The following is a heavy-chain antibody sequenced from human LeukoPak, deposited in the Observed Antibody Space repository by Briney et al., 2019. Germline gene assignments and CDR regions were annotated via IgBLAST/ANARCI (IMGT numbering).Heavy chain of an antibody. D-gene: IGHD1-26*01. CDR1: GYTFTSYD. Sequence: GESLKISCKGSGYTFTSYDINWVRQATGQGLEWMGWMNPNSGNTGYAQKFQGRVTITRNTSISTAYMELSSLRSEDTAVYYCARDGATNDAFDIWGQGTMVTVSS. CDR3: ARDGATNDAFDI. J-gene: IGHJ3*02. V-gene: IGHV1-8*03. CDR2: MNPNSGNT.